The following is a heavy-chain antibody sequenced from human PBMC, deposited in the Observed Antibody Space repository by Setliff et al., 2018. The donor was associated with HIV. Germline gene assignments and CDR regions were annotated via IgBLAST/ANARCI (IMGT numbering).Heavy chain of an antibody. D-gene: IGHD1-1*01. V-gene: IGHV2-5*01. J-gene: IGHJ4*02. CDR2: IYWNNNK. Sequence: LVNPTQTLTLTCTFSGLSLSTSGVGVGWIRQSPGKALEWLAFIYWNNNKHYSTSLKSRLTVTKDTSKNRVVFTMTNMDPVDTATYYCAYSGRQLRGPYFDFWGQGTPVTVPQ. CDR1: GLSLSTSGVG. CDR3: AYSGRQLRGPYFDF.